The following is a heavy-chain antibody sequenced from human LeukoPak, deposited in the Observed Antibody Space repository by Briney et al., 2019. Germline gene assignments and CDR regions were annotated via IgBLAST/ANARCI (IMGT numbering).Heavy chain of an antibody. D-gene: IGHD2-15*01. CDR2: IYYSGST. J-gene: IGHJ3*02. V-gene: IGHV4-59*08. CDR1: GGSISSYY. Sequence: SETLSLTCTVSGGSISSYYWSWIRQPPGKGLEWIGYIYYSGSTNYNPSLKSRVTISVDTSKNQFSLKLSSVTAADTAVYYCARQGCSGGSCYSPDTRYAFDIWGQGTMVAVSS. CDR3: ARQGCSGGSCYSPDTRYAFDI.